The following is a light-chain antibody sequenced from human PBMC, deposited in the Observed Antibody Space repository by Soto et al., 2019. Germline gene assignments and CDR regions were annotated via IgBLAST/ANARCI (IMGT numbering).Light chain of an antibody. CDR1: QSVSSSY. Sequence: EIVLTQSPGTLSLSPGERATLSCRASQSVSSSYLAWYQQKPGQAPRLLIYGASSRATGIPDRFSGSGSGTDFTLTISRLEPEDFAVYYCQQYERGFTCGPWTKVDIK. V-gene: IGKV3-20*01. CDR3: QQYERGFT. J-gene: IGKJ3*01. CDR2: GAS.